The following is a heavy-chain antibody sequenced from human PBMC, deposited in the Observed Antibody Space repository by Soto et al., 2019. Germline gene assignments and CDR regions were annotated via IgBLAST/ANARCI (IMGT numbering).Heavy chain of an antibody. D-gene: IGHD6-19*01. Sequence: EVQLVESGGGMVQPGGSLRLPCAASGFTLSSYSMHWVRQAPGKGLEWVSYISGSGGTIYYADSVKGRFTISRDNAKNSLSVQMNSLRDEDTAVYLCARETGLRSSGWSYYFDFWGQGTRVTVSS. CDR3: ARETGLRSSGWSYYFDF. J-gene: IGHJ4*02. V-gene: IGHV3-48*02. CDR2: ISGSGGTI. CDR1: GFTLSSYS.